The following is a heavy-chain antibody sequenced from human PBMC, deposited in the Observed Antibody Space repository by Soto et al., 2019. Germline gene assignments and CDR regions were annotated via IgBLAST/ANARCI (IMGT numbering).Heavy chain of an antibody. Sequence: QVQLVQSGAEVKKPGSSVKVSCKASGGTFSSYAISWVRQAPGQGLEWMGGIIPIFGTANYAQKFQGRVTMTADETTSTAYMELSSLRAEDTAVYYCARHVPAAGYYYGMDVWGQGTTVTVSS. D-gene: IGHD2-2*01. CDR3: ARHVPAAGYYYGMDV. V-gene: IGHV1-69*12. CDR1: GGTFSSYA. CDR2: IIPIFGTA. J-gene: IGHJ6*02.